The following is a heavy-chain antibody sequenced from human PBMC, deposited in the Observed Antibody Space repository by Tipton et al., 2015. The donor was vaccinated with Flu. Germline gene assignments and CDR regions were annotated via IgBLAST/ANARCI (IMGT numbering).Heavy chain of an antibody. D-gene: IGHD6-19*01. CDR3: ARDQEAWLVPMDAFDI. CDR1: GYIFTGHY. Sequence: QLVQSGPEVKKPGASVKVSCKASGYIFTGHYMHWVRQAPGQGLEWMGWINPNSGGTKYSQKFQGRVTMTRDTSNSTAYMELSRLTSDDTAVYYCARDQEAWLVPMDAFDIWGQGTLLTVSS. V-gene: IGHV1-2*02. J-gene: IGHJ3*02. CDR2: INPNSGGT.